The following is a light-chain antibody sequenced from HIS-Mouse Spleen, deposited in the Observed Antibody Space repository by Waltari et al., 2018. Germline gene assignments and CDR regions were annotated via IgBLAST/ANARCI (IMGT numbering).Light chain of an antibody. Sequence: QSALTQPRSVSGSPGQSITISCPGPSSYVGGYNYFSWYQQHPGKAPKLMIYDVSNRPSGVSNLFSGSKSGNTASLTISGLQAEDEADYYCSSYTSSSTYVFGTGTKVTVL. V-gene: IGLV2-14*03. CDR1: SSYVGGYNY. J-gene: IGLJ1*01. CDR2: DVS. CDR3: SSYTSSSTYV.